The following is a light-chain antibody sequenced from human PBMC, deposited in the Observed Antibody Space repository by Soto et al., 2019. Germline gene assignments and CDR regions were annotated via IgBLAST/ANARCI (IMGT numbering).Light chain of an antibody. V-gene: IGLV2-14*03. CDR2: NVN. J-gene: IGLJ3*02. Sequence: QSALTQVASVSGSPGQSITISCTGTSSDVGGRDFVSWYQQHPGKAPKLIIYNVNYRPSGVSDRFSGSKSGNTASLTISGRQADDEANYYCSSYTNTTTVVFGGGTKVTVL. CDR1: SSDVGGRDF. CDR3: SSYTNTTTVV.